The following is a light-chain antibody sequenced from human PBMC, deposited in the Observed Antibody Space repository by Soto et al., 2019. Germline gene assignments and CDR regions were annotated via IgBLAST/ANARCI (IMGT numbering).Light chain of an antibody. V-gene: IGLV2-14*01. Sequence: QSALTQPASVSGSPGQSITISCTGTSSDVGGYNYVSWYQQYPGKAPKLMIYEVSNRPSGVSNRFSGSKSGNTASLTISGLQAEDEDDYYCSSDASRRDVFFGGGTKLTVL. CDR1: SSDVGGYNY. J-gene: IGLJ2*01. CDR3: SSDASRRDVF. CDR2: EVS.